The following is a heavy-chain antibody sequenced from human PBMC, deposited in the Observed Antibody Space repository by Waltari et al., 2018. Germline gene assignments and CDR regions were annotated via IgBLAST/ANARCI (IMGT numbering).Heavy chain of an antibody. CDR2: INAGNGNT. V-gene: IGHV1-3*01. Sequence: QVQLVQSGAEVKKPGASVKVSCKASGYTFTSYAMHWVRQAPGQRLEWMGWINAGNGNTKYSQKFQGRVTITRDTSASTAYMELSSLRSEDTAVYYCARDFKTYYDFWSGSYFDYWGQGTLVTVSS. D-gene: IGHD3-3*01. CDR3: ARDFKTYYDFWSGSYFDY. CDR1: GYTFTSYA. J-gene: IGHJ4*02.